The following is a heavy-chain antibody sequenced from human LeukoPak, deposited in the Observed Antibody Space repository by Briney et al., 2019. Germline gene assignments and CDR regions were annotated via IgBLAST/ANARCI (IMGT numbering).Heavy chain of an antibody. Sequence: PGGSLRLSCTVSGFTVSSNSMSWVRQAPGKGLEWVSFIYSAGNTHYSDSVKGRFTISIDNSKNTLYLQMNSLRADDTAVYYCVRGYSYGWFDPWGQGTLVTVSS. J-gene: IGHJ5*02. CDR1: GFTVSSNS. CDR3: VRGYSYGWFDP. V-gene: IGHV3-53*01. D-gene: IGHD5-18*01. CDR2: IYSAGNT.